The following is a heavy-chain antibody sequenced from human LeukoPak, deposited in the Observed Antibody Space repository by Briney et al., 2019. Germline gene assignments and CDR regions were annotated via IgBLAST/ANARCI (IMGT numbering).Heavy chain of an antibody. V-gene: IGHV4-59*01. D-gene: IGHD4-11*01. Sequence: PSGALSLTCPGSGGSINRYYWSWIRQPPGKGLEGVGYIYYSGSTNYNPSLKSRVTISVDTSKNQFSLKLSSVTAADTAVYYCASPADYTYFDYWGQGTLVTVSS. CDR3: ASPADYTYFDY. CDR1: GGSINRYY. CDR2: IYYSGST. J-gene: IGHJ4*02.